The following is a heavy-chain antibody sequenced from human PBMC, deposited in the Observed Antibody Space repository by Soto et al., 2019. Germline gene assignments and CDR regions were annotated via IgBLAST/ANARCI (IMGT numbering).Heavy chain of an antibody. CDR1: GYTFTSFG. Sequence: VQLVQSGAEVKKPGASVRVSCKASGYTFTSFGLSWVRQTPGQGPEWMGWISPESDKATYAHKFQGIRTLTTDTSTTSAYMELRSLRSDDTAVYYCSRDLFVISPSTVTTGAYWGQGTLVSVS. CDR2: ISPESDKA. V-gene: IGHV1-18*01. D-gene: IGHD4-17*01. J-gene: IGHJ4*02. CDR3: SRDLFVISPSTVTTGAY.